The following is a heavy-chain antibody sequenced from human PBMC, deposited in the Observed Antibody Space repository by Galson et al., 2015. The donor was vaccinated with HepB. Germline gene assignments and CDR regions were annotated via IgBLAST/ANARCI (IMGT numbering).Heavy chain of an antibody. CDR3: ARELAAAGTDLGY. CDR1: GYTFTSYY. J-gene: IGHJ4*02. D-gene: IGHD6-13*01. CDR2: INPNSGGT. V-gene: IGHV1-2*04. Sequence: SVKVSCKASGYTFTSYYMHWVRQAPGQGLEWMGWINPNSGGTSYAQKFQGWVTMTRDTSISTAYMELSRLRSDDTAVYYCARELAAAGTDLGYWGQGTLVTVSS.